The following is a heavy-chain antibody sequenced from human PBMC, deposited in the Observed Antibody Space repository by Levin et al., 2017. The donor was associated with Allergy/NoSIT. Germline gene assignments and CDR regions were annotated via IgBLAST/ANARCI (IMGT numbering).Heavy chain of an antibody. V-gene: IGHV1-2*02. CDR2: INPNSGGT. J-gene: IGHJ4*02. CDR3: ARPPLSSWSPTF. Sequence: GESLKISCKASGYTFTGYYMHWVRQAPGQGLEWMGWINPNSGGTNYAQKFQGRVTMTRDTSISTAYMELSRLRSDDTAVYYCARPPLSSWSPTFWGQGTLVTVSS. CDR1: GYTFTGYY. D-gene: IGHD6-13*01.